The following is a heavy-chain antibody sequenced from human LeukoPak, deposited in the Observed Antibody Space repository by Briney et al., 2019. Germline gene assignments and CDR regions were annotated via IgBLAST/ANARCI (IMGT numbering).Heavy chain of an antibody. J-gene: IGHJ4*02. CDR2: IYSGGTT. D-gene: IGHD1-26*01. CDR1: GFSVSSNC. Sequence: PGGSLRLSCAASGFSVSSNCMNWVRQAPGKGLEWVADIYSGGTTYYADSVKGRFTISRDNSKNTLYLQMNNLRAEDTAVYYCVSHWELRYWGQGTLVTVSS. CDR3: VSHWELRY. V-gene: IGHV3-53*01.